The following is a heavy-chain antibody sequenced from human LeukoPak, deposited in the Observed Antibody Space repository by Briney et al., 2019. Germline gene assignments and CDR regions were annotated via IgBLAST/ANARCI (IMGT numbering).Heavy chain of an antibody. Sequence: PSETLSLTCTVSGGSISSGGYYWSWIRQHPGKGLEWIGYIYYSGSTYYNPSLKSRVTISVDTSKNQFSLKLSSVTAADTAVYYCARFLRFLEWAFDYWSQGTLVTVSS. CDR2: IYYSGST. V-gene: IGHV4-31*03. CDR1: GGSISSGGYY. D-gene: IGHD3-3*01. J-gene: IGHJ4*02. CDR3: ARFLRFLEWAFDY.